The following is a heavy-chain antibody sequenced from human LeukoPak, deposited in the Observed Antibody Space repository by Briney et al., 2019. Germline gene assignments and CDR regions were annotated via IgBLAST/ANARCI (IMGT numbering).Heavy chain of an antibody. CDR2: INHSGST. D-gene: IGHD6-13*01. Sequence: ASETLSLTCAVYGGSFSGYYWSWIRQPPGKGLEWIGEINHSGSTNYNPSLKSRVTISVDTSKNQFYLKLSSVTAADMAVYYCARGIAAAGHSVFDYWGQGTLVTVSS. CDR1: GGSFSGYY. J-gene: IGHJ4*02. V-gene: IGHV4-34*01. CDR3: ARGIAAAGHSVFDY.